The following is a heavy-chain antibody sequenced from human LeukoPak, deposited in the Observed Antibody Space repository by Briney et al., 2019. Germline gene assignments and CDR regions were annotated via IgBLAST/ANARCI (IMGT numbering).Heavy chain of an antibody. CDR3: AREKLSFFDSSGYFDH. CDR1: GFTFSSYS. V-gene: IGHV3-48*04. J-gene: IGHJ4*02. D-gene: IGHD3-22*01. CDR2: ISSSGSAI. Sequence: GGSLRLSCAASGFTFSSYSMNWVRQAPGKGLEWVPFISSSGSAIHYADSVRGRFTISRDNAKNSLFLQMSRLRAEDTAVYYCAREKLSFFDSSGYFDHWGQGTLVTISS.